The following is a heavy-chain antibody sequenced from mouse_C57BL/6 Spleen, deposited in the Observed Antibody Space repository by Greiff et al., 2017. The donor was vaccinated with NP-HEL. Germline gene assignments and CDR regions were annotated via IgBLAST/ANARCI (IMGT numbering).Heavy chain of an antibody. CDR3: ARQRATVVAPYYYAMDY. Sequence: DVMLVESGGGLVKPGGSLKLSCAASGFTFSSYTMSWVRQTPEKRLEWVATISGGGGNTYYPDSVKGRFTISRDNAKNTLYLQMSSLRSEDTALYYCARQRATVVAPYYYAMDYWGQGTSVTVSS. CDR1: GFTFSSYT. V-gene: IGHV5-9*01. D-gene: IGHD1-1*01. CDR2: ISGGGGNT. J-gene: IGHJ4*01.